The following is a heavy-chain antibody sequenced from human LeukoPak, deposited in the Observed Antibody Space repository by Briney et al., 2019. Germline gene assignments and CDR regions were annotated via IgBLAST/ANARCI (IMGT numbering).Heavy chain of an antibody. V-gene: IGHV3-7*01. D-gene: IGHD1-26*01. CDR2: IKQDGSEK. Sequence: PGGSLRLSCAASGFTFSSYWMSWVRQAPGKGLEWVANIKQDGSEKYYVDSVKGRFTISRDNAKNSLYLQMNSLRDEDTAVYYCARDGWGPYPMTDYWGQGTLVTVSS. J-gene: IGHJ4*02. CDR1: GFTFSSYW. CDR3: ARDGWGPYPMTDY.